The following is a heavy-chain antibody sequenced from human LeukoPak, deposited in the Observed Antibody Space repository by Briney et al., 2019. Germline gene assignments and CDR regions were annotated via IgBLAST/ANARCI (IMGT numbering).Heavy chain of an antibody. CDR2: IYYSGST. V-gene: IGHV4-59*01. CDR1: GGSISSYY. Sequence: PSETLSLTCTVSGGSISSYYWSWIRQPPGKGLEWIGYIYYSGSTNYNPSLKSRVTISVDTSKNQFSLKLSSVTAADTAVYYCARDSSGWATVFDYWGQGTLVIVSS. J-gene: IGHJ4*02. CDR3: ARDSSGWATVFDY. D-gene: IGHD6-19*01.